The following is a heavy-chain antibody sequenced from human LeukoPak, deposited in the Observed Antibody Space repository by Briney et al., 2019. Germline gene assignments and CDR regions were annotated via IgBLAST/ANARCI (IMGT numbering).Heavy chain of an antibody. Sequence: TGGSLRLSCTASGFTFSSYAMSWVRQAPGKGLEWVSVIYSGGSTYYADSVKGRFTISRDNSKNTLYLQMNSLRAEDTAVYYCARDSPPGIAAAGPRFDPWGQGTLVTVSS. CDR3: ARDSPPGIAAAGPRFDP. CDR2: IYSGGST. CDR1: GFTFSSYA. V-gene: IGHV3-66*01. D-gene: IGHD6-13*01. J-gene: IGHJ5*02.